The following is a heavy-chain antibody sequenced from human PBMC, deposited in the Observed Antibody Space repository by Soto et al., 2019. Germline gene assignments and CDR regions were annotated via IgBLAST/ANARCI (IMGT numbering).Heavy chain of an antibody. CDR2: IIPIFGTA. CDR3: ARGMEGVPAASSYYYYYGMDV. CDR1: GGTFSSYA. D-gene: IGHD2-2*01. Sequence: SVKVSCKASGGTFSSYAISWVRQAPGQGLEWMGGIIPIFGTANYAQKFQGRVTITADESTSTAYMELSSLRSEDTAVYYCARGMEGVPAASSYYYYYGMDVWG. J-gene: IGHJ6*02. V-gene: IGHV1-69*13.